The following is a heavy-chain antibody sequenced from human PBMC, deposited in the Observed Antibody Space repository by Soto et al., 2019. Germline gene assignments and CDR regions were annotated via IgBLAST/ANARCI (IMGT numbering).Heavy chain of an antibody. CDR1: GFTFSDYA. V-gene: IGHV3-23*01. D-gene: IGHD2-15*01. CDR3: AKDACGVRDWDCRGGSCSPDGMDV. J-gene: IGHJ6*02. Sequence: EVQLLESGGGLAQPGGSLTLSCVASGFTFSDYAMSWVRQAPGKGLEWVSTITGGGASTYYADSVEGRFAISRDNSKNTLYRQMTILRAEDMAVYYCAKDACGVRDWDCRGGSCSPDGMDVWAQGTTVTVSS. CDR2: ITGGGAST.